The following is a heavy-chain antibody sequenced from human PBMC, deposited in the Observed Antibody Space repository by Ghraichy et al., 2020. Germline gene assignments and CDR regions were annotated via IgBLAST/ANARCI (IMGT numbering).Heavy chain of an antibody. CDR2: VYHAGNT. D-gene: IGHD1-1*01. J-gene: IGHJ5*02. CDR1: GDSITDPTYH. V-gene: IGHV4-39*01. Sequence: SETLSLTCSVSGDSITDPTYHWGWIRQPPGKGLEWVASVYHAGNTYYSPSLRSRATIAVDTSRNQFSLTLISVTAADTAVYFCVRLVNGCPADAWDQGTMITVSP. CDR3: VRLVNGCPADA.